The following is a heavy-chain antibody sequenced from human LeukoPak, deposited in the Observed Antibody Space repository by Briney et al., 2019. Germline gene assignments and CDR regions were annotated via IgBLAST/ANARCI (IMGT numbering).Heavy chain of an antibody. CDR2: INPNSGGT. Sequence: GHSVKVSCKASGYTFSDYYMHWVRQAPGQGLEWMGWINPNSGGTNFAQKFQGRVTMTRDTSISTAYMELSRLRSDDTAVYYCARRGYSGYDFYIDYWGQGTLVTVSS. V-gene: IGHV1-2*02. CDR1: GYTFSDYY. J-gene: IGHJ4*02. CDR3: ARRGYSGYDFYIDY. D-gene: IGHD5-12*01.